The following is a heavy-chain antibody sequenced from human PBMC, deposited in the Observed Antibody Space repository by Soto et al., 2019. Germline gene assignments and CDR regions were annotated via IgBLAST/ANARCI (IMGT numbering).Heavy chain of an antibody. CDR1: GFTFSSYA. D-gene: IGHD4-17*01. Sequence: GGSLRLSCAASGFTFSSYAMSWVRQAPGKGLELVSAISGSGGSTYYADSGKGQFNISRDKSKNTVYLQMNSMRAEDKAVYYCAKDPLTPTVTTLFDYWGQGTLVTVSS. CDR3: AKDPLTPTVTTLFDY. CDR2: ISGSGGST. J-gene: IGHJ4*02. V-gene: IGHV3-23*01.